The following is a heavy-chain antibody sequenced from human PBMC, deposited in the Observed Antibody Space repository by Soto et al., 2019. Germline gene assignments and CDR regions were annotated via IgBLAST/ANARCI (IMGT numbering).Heavy chain of an antibody. V-gene: IGHV4-30-4*01. D-gene: IGHD4-17*01. Sequence: SETLSLTCTVSGGSISSGDYYWSWIRQPPGKGLEWIGYIYYSGSTYYNPSLKSRVTISVDTSKNQFSLKLSSVTAADTAVYYCARDSNDYGDYVPYFDYWGQGTLVTVSS. J-gene: IGHJ4*02. CDR3: ARDSNDYGDYVPYFDY. CDR2: IYYSGST. CDR1: GGSISSGDYY.